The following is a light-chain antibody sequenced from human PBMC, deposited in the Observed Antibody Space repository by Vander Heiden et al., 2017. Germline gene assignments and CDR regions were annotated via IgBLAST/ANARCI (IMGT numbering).Light chain of an antibody. CDR1: QGISSY. V-gene: IGKV1-8*01. Sequence: AIRMTQSPSSFSASTGDRVTITCRASQGISSYLAWYQQKPGKAPELLIYAASTLQSGVPSRFSGSGSGTDFTLTISCLQSEDFATYYCQQYYSYPLAFGQGTKVEIK. J-gene: IGKJ1*01. CDR3: QQYYSYPLA. CDR2: AAS.